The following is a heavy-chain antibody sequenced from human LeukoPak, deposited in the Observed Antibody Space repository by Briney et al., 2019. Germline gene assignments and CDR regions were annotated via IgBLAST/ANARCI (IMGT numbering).Heavy chain of an antibody. D-gene: IGHD2-15*01. V-gene: IGHV3-53*01. CDR1: GFTVSSNY. J-gene: IGHJ5*02. CDR3: ARVVSCSGGSCYSGWFDP. CDR2: IYSGGST. Sequence: GGSLRLSCAASGFTVSSNYMSWVRQAPGKGLEWVSVIYSGGSTYYADSVKGRFPISRDNSKNTLYLQMNSLRAEDTAVYYCARVVSCSGGSCYSGWFDPWGQGTLVTVSS.